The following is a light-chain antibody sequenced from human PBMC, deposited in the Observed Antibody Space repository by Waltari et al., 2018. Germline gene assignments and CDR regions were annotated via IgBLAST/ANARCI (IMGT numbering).Light chain of an antibody. V-gene: IGLV3-27*01. CDR2: KDS. Sequence: SYELTQPSSVSVSPGQTARSTCPGDVLAKRYTRWFQQKPGQAPVLVIYKDSERPSGIPERFSGSSSGTTVTLTISGAQVEDEADYYCYSVDDNKRVFGGGTKLTVL. CDR3: YSVDDNKRV. CDR1: VLAKRY. J-gene: IGLJ2*01.